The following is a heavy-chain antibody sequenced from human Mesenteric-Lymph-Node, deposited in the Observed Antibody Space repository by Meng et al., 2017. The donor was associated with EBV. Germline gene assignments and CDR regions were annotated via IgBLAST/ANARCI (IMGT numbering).Heavy chain of an antibody. CDR2: ITPVFTKA. J-gene: IGHJ4*02. CDR1: GGPLSSHP. Sequence: VQQVQSGAEGKKPGASVKVAVKAPGGPLSSHPIDWVRQAPGKGREWIGGITPVFTKANYAQKFQGRVTITADRSTSTFYMELSALISDDTAVYYCAREAVTRDFDSWGQGTLVTVSS. CDR3: AREAVTRDFDS. V-gene: IGHV1-69*06. D-gene: IGHD4-11*01.